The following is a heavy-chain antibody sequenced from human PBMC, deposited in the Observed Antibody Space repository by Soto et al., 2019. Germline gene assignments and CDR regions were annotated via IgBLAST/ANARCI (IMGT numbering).Heavy chain of an antibody. CDR1: GFTFSNYW. V-gene: IGHV3-7*03. D-gene: IGHD3-9*01. CDR2: IKGDGSEK. Sequence: GGSLRLSCAASGFTFSNYWMTWVRQAPGKGLEWVANIKGDGSEKSYVDSVKGRFTISRDNAMNSLYLQMNSLRAEDTAVYYCVRDSGYDVLTGYQHFDYWGQGTLVTVSS. CDR3: VRDSGYDVLTGYQHFDY. J-gene: IGHJ4*02.